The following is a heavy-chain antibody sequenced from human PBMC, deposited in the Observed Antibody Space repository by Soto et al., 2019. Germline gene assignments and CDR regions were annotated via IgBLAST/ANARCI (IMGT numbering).Heavy chain of an antibody. CDR3: ARQEPKWYYYGMDV. J-gene: IGHJ6*02. CDR1: GGSISSSSYY. Sequence: SETLSLTCTVCGGSISSSSYYWGWIRQPPGKGLEWIGSIYYSGSTYYNPSLKSRVTISVDTSKNQFSLKLSSVTAADTAVYYCARQEPKWYYYGMDVWGQGTTVTVSS. D-gene: IGHD1-1*01. V-gene: IGHV4-39*01. CDR2: IYYSGST.